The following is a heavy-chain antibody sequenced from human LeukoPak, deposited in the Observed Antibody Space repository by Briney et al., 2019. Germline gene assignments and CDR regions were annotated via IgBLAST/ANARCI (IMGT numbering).Heavy chain of an antibody. CDR1: GYSFTTYA. D-gene: IGHD3-22*01. Sequence: VASVKVSCKASGYSFTTYAMNWLRQAPGQGLEWMGWINPNSGGTNYAQKFQGRVTMTRDTSISTAYMELSRLRSDDTAVYYCARGSPKFDSSGYYYPGDYWGQGTLVTVSS. CDR3: ARGSPKFDSSGYYYPGDY. CDR2: INPNSGGT. J-gene: IGHJ4*02. V-gene: IGHV1-2*02.